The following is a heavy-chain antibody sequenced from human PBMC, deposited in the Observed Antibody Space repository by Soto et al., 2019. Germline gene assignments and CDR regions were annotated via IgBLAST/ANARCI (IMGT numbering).Heavy chain of an antibody. CDR3: AKSYRYNDY. D-gene: IGHD5-18*01. CDR2: VSNNGANT. CDR1: GFTFSNYA. J-gene: IGHJ4*02. V-gene: IGHV3-23*01. Sequence: EVQLLESGGDLVQPGGSLRLSCAASGFTFSNYAMSWVRQAPGTGLEWVSSVSNNGANTHYADSVKGRFTISRDNSKYTVFLQMSSLRVEDTAVYFCAKSYRYNDYWGQGTLVTVSS.